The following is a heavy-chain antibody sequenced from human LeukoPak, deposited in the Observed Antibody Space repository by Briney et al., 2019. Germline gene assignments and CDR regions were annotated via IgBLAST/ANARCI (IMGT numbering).Heavy chain of an antibody. D-gene: IGHD2-21*02. V-gene: IGHV1-18*01. CDR2: ISAYNDNT. J-gene: IGHJ3*02. CDR3: ARVPYCGGDCYGDAFDI. CDR1: GYTFTSYG. Sequence: ASVKVSCKASGYTFTSYGISWVRQAPGQGLEWMGWISAYNDNTNYAQRLQGRVTMTTDTSTSTAYMELRSLRSDDTAVYYCARVPYCGGDCYGDAFDIWGQGTMVTVSS.